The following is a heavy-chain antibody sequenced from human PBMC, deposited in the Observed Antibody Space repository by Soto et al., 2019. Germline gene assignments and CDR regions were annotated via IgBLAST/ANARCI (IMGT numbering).Heavy chain of an antibody. CDR2: ISTDNT. V-gene: IGHV1-18*01. Sequence: QVQLVPSGAEVKKPGASVKVSCKASGYIFTSYGISWVRQAPGQGLEWMGWISTDNTNYAQKFQGRASMTTDTSTSTAYMEVRSLRSDDTAVYYCARDAGVYKSSEKWVGHLYYYGMDVWGQGTTVTVSS. D-gene: IGHD6-19*01. CDR1: GYIFTSYG. J-gene: IGHJ6*02. CDR3: ARDAGVYKSSEKWVGHLYYYGMDV.